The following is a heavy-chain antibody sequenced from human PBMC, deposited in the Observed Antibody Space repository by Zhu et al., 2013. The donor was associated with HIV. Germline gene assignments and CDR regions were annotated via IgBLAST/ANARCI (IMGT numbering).Heavy chain of an antibody. D-gene: IGHD3-3*01. CDR3: ASNSGGYDFSSDYYYYGMDV. CDR1: GGTFSSYA. CDR2: IIPIFGTA. J-gene: IGHJ6*02. Sequence: QVQLVQSGAEVKKPGSSVKVSCKASGGTFSSYAISWVRQAPGQGLEWMGGIIPIFGTANYAQKFQGRVTITADESTSTAYMELSSLRSEDTAVYYCASNSGGYDFSSDYYYYGMDVWGQGTTVTVSS. V-gene: IGHV1-69*01.